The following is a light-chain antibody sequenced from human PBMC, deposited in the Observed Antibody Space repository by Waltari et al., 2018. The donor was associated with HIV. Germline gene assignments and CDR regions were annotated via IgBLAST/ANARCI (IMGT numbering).Light chain of an antibody. V-gene: IGKV3-20*01. CDR1: QNIFTNY. CDR3: QQYGDSPQT. CDR2: AAS. J-gene: IGKJ1*01. Sequence: DIVLTQSPGTLSMYSGERATLSCRASQNIFTNYLAWYQQKPGQPPRLLIYAASRRATGIPDRFSGSGSGSDFTLTISRLEPEDFAVYYCQQYGDSPQTFGHGTRVEI.